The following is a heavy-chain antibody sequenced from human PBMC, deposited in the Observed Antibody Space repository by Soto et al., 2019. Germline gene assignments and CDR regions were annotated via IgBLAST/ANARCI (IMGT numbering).Heavy chain of an antibody. CDR3: ARLGQWLVLGGRVDAFDI. J-gene: IGHJ3*02. CDR1: GGSISSSSYY. V-gene: IGHV4-39*01. Sequence: SETLSLTCTVSGGSISSSSYYWGWIRQPPGKGLEWIGSIYYSGSTYYNPSLKSRVTISVDTSKNQFSLKLSSVTAADTAVYYCARLGQWLVLGGRVDAFDIWGQGTMVTVSS. D-gene: IGHD6-19*01. CDR2: IYYSGST.